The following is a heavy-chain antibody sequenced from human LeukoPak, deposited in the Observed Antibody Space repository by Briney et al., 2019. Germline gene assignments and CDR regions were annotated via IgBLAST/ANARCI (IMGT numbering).Heavy chain of an antibody. V-gene: IGHV3-64D*06. CDR1: GFTFSNYA. J-gene: IGHJ3*02. CDR3: VPLDLQFYGSGSPKGGKAAFDI. CDR2: ISRNGGST. Sequence: GGSLRLSCSASGFTFSNYAMHWVRQAPKKGLEYVSAISRNGGSTYYADSVKGRFTISRDNSKNTLYLQMTSLRAEDTAVYYCVPLDLQFYGSGSPKGGKAAFDIWGQGTMVTVSS. D-gene: IGHD3-10*01.